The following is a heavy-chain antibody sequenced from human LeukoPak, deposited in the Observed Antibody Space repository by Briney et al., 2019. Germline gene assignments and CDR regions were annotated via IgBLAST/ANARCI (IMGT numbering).Heavy chain of an antibody. CDR3: ARGRPFGGGFHLDY. V-gene: IGHV4-39*02. Sequence: SETLSLTCIISGDSSTSDSYYGGWVRQPPGMGLEWIGNIYYSGSTYYNPSLKSRVTMSVDTSKNQFFLKLSSVTAADTAVYYCARGRPFGGGFHLDYWGQGTLVTVSA. CDR2: IYYSGST. CDR1: GDSSTSDSYY. J-gene: IGHJ4*02. D-gene: IGHD1-26*01.